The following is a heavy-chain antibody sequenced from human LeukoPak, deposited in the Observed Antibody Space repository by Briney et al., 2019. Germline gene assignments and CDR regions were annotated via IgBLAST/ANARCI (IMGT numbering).Heavy chain of an antibody. CDR2: INHSGST. V-gene: IGHV4-34*01. J-gene: IGHJ6*03. Sequence: SETLSLTCAVYGGSFSGYYWSWIRQPPGKGLEWIGEINHSGSTNYNPSLKSRVTISVDTSKNQFSLKLSSVTAADTAVYYCARGYCGGDCYVYYYYMDVWGKGTTVTVSS. D-gene: IGHD2-21*02. CDR1: GGSFSGYY. CDR3: ARGYCGGDCYVYYYYMDV.